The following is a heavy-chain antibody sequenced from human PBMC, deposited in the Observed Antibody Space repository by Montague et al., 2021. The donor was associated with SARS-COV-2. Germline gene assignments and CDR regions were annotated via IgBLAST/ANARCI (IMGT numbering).Heavy chain of an antibody. CDR1: GGSISSYY. CDR2: IYYSGST. D-gene: IGHD2-8*01. CDR3: ARLAVGYCTNGVCYTAFDY. V-gene: IGHV4-59*08. Sequence: SETLSLTCTVSGGSISSYYWSWIRQPPGKGLEWTGYIYYSGSTNYNPSLKSRVTISVDTSKNQFPLKLSSVTAADTAVYYCARLAVGYCTNGVCYTAFDYWGQGTLVTVSS. J-gene: IGHJ4*02.